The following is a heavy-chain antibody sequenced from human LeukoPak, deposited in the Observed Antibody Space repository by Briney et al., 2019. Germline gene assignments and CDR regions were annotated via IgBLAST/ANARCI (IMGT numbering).Heavy chain of an antibody. Sequence: SETLSLICAVSGYSISSGHYWGWIRQPPGKGLEWIASIYHSGSTYYNPSLKSRVTISVDTSKNQFSLKLSSVTVTDTAVYYCARHAHTSTWYASFDSWGQGTLVTVSS. CDR3: ARHAHTSTWYASFDS. V-gene: IGHV4-38-2*01. J-gene: IGHJ4*02. D-gene: IGHD6-13*01. CDR1: GYSISSGHY. CDR2: IYHSGST.